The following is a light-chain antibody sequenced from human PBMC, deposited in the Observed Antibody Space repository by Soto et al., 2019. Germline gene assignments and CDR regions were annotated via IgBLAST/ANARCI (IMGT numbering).Light chain of an antibody. CDR3: QAWDSSTGNVV. CDR2: QDS. V-gene: IGLV3-1*01. J-gene: IGLJ2*01. Sequence: SYELTQPPSVSVSPGQTASITCSGAKLGDKYACWYQQKPGQPPVLVIYQDSKRPSGIPERFSGSNSGNTATLTISGTQAMDEADYYCQAWDSSTGNVVFGGGTKLTVL. CDR1: KLGDKY.